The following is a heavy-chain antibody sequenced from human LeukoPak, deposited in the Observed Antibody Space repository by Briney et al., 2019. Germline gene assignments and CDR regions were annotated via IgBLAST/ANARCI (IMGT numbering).Heavy chain of an antibody. V-gene: IGHV1-69*13. J-gene: IGHJ4*02. CDR1: GGTFSGYA. CDR2: IIPIFGTA. CDR3: ARDNRRGNFDY. Sequence: SVTVSCKASGGTFSGYAISWVRQAPGQGLEWMGGIIPIFGTANYAQKFQGRVTITADESTSTAYMELSSLRSEGTAVYYCARDNRRGNFDYWGQGTLVTVSS. D-gene: IGHD3-16*01.